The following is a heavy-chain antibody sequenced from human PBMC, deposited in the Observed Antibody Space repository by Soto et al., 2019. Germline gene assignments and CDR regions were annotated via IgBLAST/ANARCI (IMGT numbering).Heavy chain of an antibody. Sequence: QVQLVQSGAEVKKPGSSMKVSCKASGGTFSSYAISWVRQAPGQGLEWMGGIIPIFGTANYAQKFQGRVTITADKSPRTAYMELSSLRSEDTAVYYCARVLSGGYYRFEYFQHWGQGTLVTVSS. J-gene: IGHJ1*01. D-gene: IGHD1-26*01. CDR3: ARVLSGGYYRFEYFQH. V-gene: IGHV1-69*06. CDR2: IIPIFGTA. CDR1: GGTFSSYA.